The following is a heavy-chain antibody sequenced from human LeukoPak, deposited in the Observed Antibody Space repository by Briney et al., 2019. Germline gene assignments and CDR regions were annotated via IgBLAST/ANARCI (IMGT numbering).Heavy chain of an antibody. Sequence: GGSLRLSCAASGFTFSSYGMHWVRQAPGKGLEWVAVISYDGSNKYYADSVKGRFTISRDNSKNTPYLQMNSLRAEDTAVYYCAKGEGYCSSTSCSVDYWGQGTLVTVSS. CDR1: GFTFSSYG. J-gene: IGHJ4*02. D-gene: IGHD2-2*01. CDR3: AKGEGYCSSTSCSVDY. V-gene: IGHV3-30*18. CDR2: ISYDGSNK.